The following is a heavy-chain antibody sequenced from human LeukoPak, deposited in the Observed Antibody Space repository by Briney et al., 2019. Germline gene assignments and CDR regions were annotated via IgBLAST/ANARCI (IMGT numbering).Heavy chain of an antibody. Sequence: PGGSLRLSCAASGFTFSSYSMNWVRQAPGKGLEWVSSISSSTSCIYYADSVRARSTISRDTAKTSLYLQMNSLRAEDTAVYYCARDGSGYCSGGSCYSAEYFQHWGQGTLVTVSS. CDR2: ISSSTSCI. J-gene: IGHJ1*01. CDR3: ARDGSGYCSGGSCYSAEYFQH. CDR1: GFTFSSYS. V-gene: IGHV3-21*01. D-gene: IGHD2-15*01.